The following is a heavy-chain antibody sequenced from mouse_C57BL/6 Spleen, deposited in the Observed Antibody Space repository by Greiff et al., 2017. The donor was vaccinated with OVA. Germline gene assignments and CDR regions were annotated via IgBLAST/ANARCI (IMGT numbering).Heavy chain of an antibody. J-gene: IGHJ2*01. CDR1: GYTFTSYW. CDR2: IDPSDSET. Sequence: QVQLKQPGAELVRPGSSVKLSCKASGYTFTSYWMHWVKQRPIQGLEWIGNIDPSDSETHYNQKFKDKATLTVDKSSSTAYMQLSSLTSEDSAVYYCARGGDWDVFDYWGQGTTLTVSS. V-gene: IGHV1-52*01. CDR3: ARGGDWDVFDY. D-gene: IGHD4-1*01.